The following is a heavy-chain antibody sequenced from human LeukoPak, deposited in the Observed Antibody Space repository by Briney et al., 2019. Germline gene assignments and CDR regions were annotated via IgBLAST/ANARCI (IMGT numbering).Heavy chain of an antibody. V-gene: IGHV1-2*02. CDR3: ARVNSGYDYVTPNSDY. D-gene: IGHD5-12*01. CDR2: INPNSGGT. Sequence: ASVKVSCKASGYTFTGYYMHWVRQAPGQGLEWMGWINPNSGGTNYAQKFQGRVTMTRDTSISTAYMELSRLRSDDTAVYYCARVNSGYDYVTPNSDYWGQGTLVTVSS. CDR1: GYTFTGYY. J-gene: IGHJ4*02.